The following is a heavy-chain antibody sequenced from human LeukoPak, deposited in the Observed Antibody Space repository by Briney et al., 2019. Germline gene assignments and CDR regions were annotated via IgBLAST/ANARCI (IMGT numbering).Heavy chain of an antibody. CDR1: GFIFSAYY. Sequence: GGSLRLSCAPSGFIFSAYYMSRIRQAPGKGLEWVSGISWNSGSIGYADSVKGRFTISRDNAKNSLYLQMNSLRAEDTALYYCAKDKGIQPWLFDYWGQGTLVTVSS. D-gene: IGHD5-18*01. CDR3: AKDKGIQPWLFDY. CDR2: ISWNSGSI. V-gene: IGHV3-9*01. J-gene: IGHJ4*02.